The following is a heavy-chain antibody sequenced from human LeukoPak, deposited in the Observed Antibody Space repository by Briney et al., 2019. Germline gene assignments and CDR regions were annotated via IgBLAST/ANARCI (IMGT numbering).Heavy chain of an antibody. J-gene: IGHJ4*02. Sequence: ASVKVSCTASGYSFTAYYIHWVRQAPGQGLEWMGWISPESGSTNYAQKFQGRVTMTKDTSISTAYMELSRLKSDDAGVYYCARTDYGDCFDFWGQGTLVTVSS. CDR1: GYSFTAYY. CDR2: ISPESGST. D-gene: IGHD4-17*01. V-gene: IGHV1-2*02. CDR3: ARTDYGDCFDF.